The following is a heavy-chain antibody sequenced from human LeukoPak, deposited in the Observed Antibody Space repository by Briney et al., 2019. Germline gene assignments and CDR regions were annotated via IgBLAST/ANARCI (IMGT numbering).Heavy chain of an antibody. CDR1: GFTFSIYT. D-gene: IGHD3-10*01. Sequence: GGSLRLSCAASGFTFSIYTMHWVRQAPGKGLEWVAVISDDGNNQYYPDSVQGRITISRDNSKNTLSLQVNSPRADDTAVYYCARSPLRGTGANYFDYWGRATVVTASS. J-gene: IGHJ4*02. V-gene: IGHV3-30-3*01. CDR3: ARSPLRGTGANYFDY. CDR2: ISDDGNNQ.